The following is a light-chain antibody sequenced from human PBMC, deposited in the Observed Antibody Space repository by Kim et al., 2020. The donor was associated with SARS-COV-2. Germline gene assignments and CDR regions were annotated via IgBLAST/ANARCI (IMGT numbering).Light chain of an antibody. CDR3: QVWDSSGDHPGVV. CDR1: NIGSKS. Sequence: GKTARIPCGGNNIGSKSVHWYQHKAGQAPLLVVYDDTDRPSGIPERISGSNSGNTATLTISRVEAGDEADYHCQVWDSSGDHPGVVFGGGTQLTVL. V-gene: IGLV3-21*03. CDR2: DDT. J-gene: IGLJ2*01.